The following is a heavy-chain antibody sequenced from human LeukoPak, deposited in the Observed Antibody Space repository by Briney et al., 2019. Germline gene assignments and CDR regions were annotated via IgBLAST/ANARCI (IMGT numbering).Heavy chain of an antibody. CDR1: GFTFSSYA. D-gene: IGHD3-10*01. V-gene: IGHV3-23*01. CDR3: ASTVILWDFQH. Sequence: GGSLRLSRAASGFTFSSYAMSWVRQAPGKGLEWVSAISGSGGSTYYADSVKGRFTISRDNSKNTLYLQMNSLRAEDTAVYCCASTVILWDFQHWGQGTLVTVSS. CDR2: ISGSGGST. J-gene: IGHJ1*01.